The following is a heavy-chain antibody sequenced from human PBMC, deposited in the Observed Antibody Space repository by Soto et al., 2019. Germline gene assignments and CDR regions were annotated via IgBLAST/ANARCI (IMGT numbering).Heavy chain of an antibody. D-gene: IGHD4-4*01. CDR2: IYYSGRT. J-gene: IGHJ6*04. CDR3: ARQGGVYSSNAVVV. CDR1: GGSISSSSYH. V-gene: IGHV4-39*01. Sequence: QLQLQESGPGLVKASETLSLTCTVSGGSISSSSYHWGWIRQPPGKGLEWIGSIYYSGRTYYNPSLKSRVTISVDTSKNQFSLKLSSVTAADTAAFYCARQGGVYSSNAVVVWGEGSTVTVSS.